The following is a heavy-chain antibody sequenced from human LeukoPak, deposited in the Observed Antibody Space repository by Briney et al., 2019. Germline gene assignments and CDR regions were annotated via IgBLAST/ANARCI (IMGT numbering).Heavy chain of an antibody. CDR2: INSDGSST. D-gene: IGHD3-22*01. J-gene: IGHJ4*02. Sequence: GGSLRLSCAASGFTFSSYWMHWVRQAPGKGLVWVSRINSDGSSTSYADSVKGRFTISRDNAKNTLYLQMDSLSAEDTAVYYCARGISYYERSGNHGYFDYWGQGTLVPVSS. CDR1: GFTFSSYW. CDR3: ARGISYYERSGNHGYFDY. V-gene: IGHV3-74*01.